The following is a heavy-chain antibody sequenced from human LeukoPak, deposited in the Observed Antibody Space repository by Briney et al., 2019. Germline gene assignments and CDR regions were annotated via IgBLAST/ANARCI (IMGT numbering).Heavy chain of an antibody. D-gene: IGHD3-3*01. CDR3: ARDVRGGDYDFWSGYFDY. Sequence: SETLSLTCAVYGGSFSGYYWSWIRQPPGKGLEWIGEINHSGSTNYNPSLKSRVTISVDTSKNQFSLKLSSVTAADTAVYYCARDVRGGDYDFWSGYFDYWGQGTLVTVSS. V-gene: IGHV4-34*01. CDR2: INHSGST. CDR1: GGSFSGYY. J-gene: IGHJ4*02.